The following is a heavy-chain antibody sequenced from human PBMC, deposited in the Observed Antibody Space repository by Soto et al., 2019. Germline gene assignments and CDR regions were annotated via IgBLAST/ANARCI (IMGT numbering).Heavy chain of an antibody. CDR3: ARADLVVVPAAMPYDAFDI. CDR2: INPNSGGT. J-gene: IGHJ3*02. D-gene: IGHD2-2*01. Sequence: ASVKVSCKASGYTFTGYYMHWVRQAPGQGLEWMGWINPNSGGTNYAQKFQGWVTMTRDTSISTAYTELSRLRSDDTAVYYCARADLVVVPAAMPYDAFDIWGQGTMVTVSS. V-gene: IGHV1-2*04. CDR1: GYTFTGYY.